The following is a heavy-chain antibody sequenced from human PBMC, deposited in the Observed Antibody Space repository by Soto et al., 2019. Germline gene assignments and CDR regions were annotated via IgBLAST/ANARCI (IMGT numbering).Heavy chain of an antibody. Sequence: QVQLVESGGGVVQPGRSLRLSCAASGFTFSSYGMHWVRQAPGKGLEWVAVISYDGSNKYYADSVKGRFTISRDNSKNTLYLQVNCLRAEDRAVYYCAKGFGGYIGWFDPWGQGTLVTVSS. CDR3: AKGFGGYIGWFDP. D-gene: IGHD3-3*01. J-gene: IGHJ5*02. V-gene: IGHV3-30*18. CDR2: ISYDGSNK. CDR1: GFTFSSYG.